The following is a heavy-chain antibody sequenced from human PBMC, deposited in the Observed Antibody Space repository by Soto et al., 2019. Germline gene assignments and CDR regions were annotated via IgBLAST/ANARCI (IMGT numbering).Heavy chain of an antibody. CDR1: GGSISSGDYY. J-gene: IGHJ4*01. Sequence: PSETLSLTCTVSGGSISSGDYYWTWIRQPPGEGLEWIGFIYYSGSTYYNPSLKSRVTISVDTSKNQFSLKLSSVTAADTAVYYCARVWFREPTSPYFDYWGHGTLVTVSS. V-gene: IGHV4-30-4*01. CDR3: ARVWFREPTSPYFDY. D-gene: IGHD3-10*01. CDR2: IYYSGST.